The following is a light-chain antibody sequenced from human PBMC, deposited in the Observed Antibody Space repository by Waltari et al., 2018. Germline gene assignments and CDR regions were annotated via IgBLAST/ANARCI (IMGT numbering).Light chain of an antibody. Sequence: RAGQNNRTFLNWYQQNPGQAPKLLISAAASLQSGVPSRFSGSGSGTEFTLTISSLQPEDFATYYCHQSFSTPGEYTFGPGTKVEIK. V-gene: IGKV1-39*01. CDR3: HQSFSTPGEYT. CDR1: QNNRTF. J-gene: IGKJ2*01. CDR2: AAA.